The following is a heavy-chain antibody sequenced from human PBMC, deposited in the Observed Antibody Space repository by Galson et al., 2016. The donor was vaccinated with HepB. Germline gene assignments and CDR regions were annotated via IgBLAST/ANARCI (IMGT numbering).Heavy chain of an antibody. Sequence: SVKVSCKVSGYTLTELSMHWVRQAPGKGLEWMGGFAPEDGETIYAQKFQGRVTMTEDTSTETVYMALSSLRSEDTAVYYCTTVYYYDIRGYYYNYWGQGTLVTVSS. CDR2: FAPEDGET. CDR1: GYTLTELS. D-gene: IGHD3-22*01. CDR3: TTVYYYDIRGYYYNY. V-gene: IGHV1-24*01. J-gene: IGHJ4*02.